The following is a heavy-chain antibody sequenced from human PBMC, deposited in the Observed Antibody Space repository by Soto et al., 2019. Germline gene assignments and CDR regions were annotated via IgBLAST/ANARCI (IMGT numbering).Heavy chain of an antibody. Sequence: QVQLVESGGGVVQPGRSLRLSCAASGFNFSAYGMHWVRQAPGTGLELVALVSFDASNKYYADSVKGRFTISRDTSRNTLYLQMNSLRVEDTAVYYCRVGVADWGQETRVTVST. CDR2: VSFDASNK. CDR3: RVGVAD. CDR1: GFNFSAYG. J-gene: IGHJ4*02. D-gene: IGHD1-26*01. V-gene: IGHV3-30*03.